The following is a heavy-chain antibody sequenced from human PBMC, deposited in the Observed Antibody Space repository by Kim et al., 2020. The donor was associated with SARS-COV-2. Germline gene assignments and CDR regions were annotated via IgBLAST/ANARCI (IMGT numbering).Heavy chain of an antibody. V-gene: IGHV4-28*01. Sequence: KSRAPISVDTAKNQFSLKLSSVTAADTAVYYCARKGIDCGGDCSPDAFDIWGQGTMVTVSS. D-gene: IGHD2-21*02. J-gene: IGHJ3*02. CDR3: ARKGIDCGGDCSPDAFDI.